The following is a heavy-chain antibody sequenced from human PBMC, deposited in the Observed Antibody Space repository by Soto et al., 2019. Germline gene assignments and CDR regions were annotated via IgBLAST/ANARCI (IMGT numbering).Heavy chain of an antibody. Sequence: QVQLVQSGAEVKKPGSSVKVSCKASGGTFSSYAISWVRQAPGQGLEWMGGIIPIFGTANYAQKFQGRVTSTADESTSTAYRELSSLRSEDTAVYYCARDPHSSGWYPYAFDIWGQGTMVTVSS. CDR2: IIPIFGTA. CDR3: ARDPHSSGWYPYAFDI. J-gene: IGHJ3*02. D-gene: IGHD6-19*01. CDR1: GGTFSSYA. V-gene: IGHV1-69*12.